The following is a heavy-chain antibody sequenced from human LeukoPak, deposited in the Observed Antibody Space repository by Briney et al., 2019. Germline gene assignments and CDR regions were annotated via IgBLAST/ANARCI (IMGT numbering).Heavy chain of an antibody. D-gene: IGHD1-26*01. V-gene: IGHV4-34*01. Sequence: SETLSLTCAVYGGSFSGYYWSWIRQPPGKGLEWIGEINHSGSTNYNPSLKSRVTISVDTSKNQFSLKLSSVIAADTAVYYCARRSGSYFDYWGQGTLVTVSS. CDR2: INHSGST. CDR3: ARRSGSYFDY. CDR1: GGSFSGYY. J-gene: IGHJ4*02.